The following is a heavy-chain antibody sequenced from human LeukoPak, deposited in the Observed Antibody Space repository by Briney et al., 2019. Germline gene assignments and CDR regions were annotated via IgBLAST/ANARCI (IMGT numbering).Heavy chain of an antibody. J-gene: IGHJ5*02. CDR1: GGSVSSYY. V-gene: IGHV4-59*02. D-gene: IGHD6-13*01. CDR2: IYYSGST. CDR3: ARVGAAAGTGNWFDP. Sequence: SETLSLTCTVSGGSVSSYYWSWIRQPPGKGLEWIGYIYYSGSTNYNPSLKSRVTISVDTSKNQFSLKLSSVTAADTAVYYCARVGAAAGTGNWFDPWGQGTLVTVSS.